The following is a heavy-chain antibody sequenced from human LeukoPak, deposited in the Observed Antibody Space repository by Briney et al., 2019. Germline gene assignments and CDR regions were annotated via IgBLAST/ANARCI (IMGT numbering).Heavy chain of an antibody. D-gene: IGHD2-2*01. Sequence: ASVKVSCKASGYTFTGYYMHWVRQAPGQGLEWMGWINPNSGGTNYAQKFQSRVTMTRDTSISTAYMELSRLRSDDTAVYYCARDQQEVVVVPAAIWFDPWGQGTLVTVSS. V-gene: IGHV1-2*02. CDR1: GYTFTGYY. CDR2: INPNSGGT. CDR3: ARDQQEVVVVPAAIWFDP. J-gene: IGHJ5*02.